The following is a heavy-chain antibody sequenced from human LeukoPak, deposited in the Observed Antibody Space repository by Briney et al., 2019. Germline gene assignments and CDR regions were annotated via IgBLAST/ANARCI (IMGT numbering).Heavy chain of an antibody. V-gene: IGHV1-2*02. CDR2: INPNSGGT. D-gene: IGHD2-2*01. J-gene: IGHJ4*02. CDR1: GYTFTGYY. CDR3: ATFVHCSSTSCSDY. Sequence: ASVKVSCKASGYTFTGYYMHWVRQAPGQGLEWMGWINPNSGGTNYAQKFQGRVTTTRDTSISTAYMELSRLRSDDTAVYYCATFVHCSSTSCSDYWGQGTLVTVSS.